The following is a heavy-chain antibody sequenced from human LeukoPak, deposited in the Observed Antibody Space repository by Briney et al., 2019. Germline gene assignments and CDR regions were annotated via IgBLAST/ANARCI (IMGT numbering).Heavy chain of an antibody. CDR1: GFTFSSYG. D-gene: IGHD3-22*01. CDR2: IRYDGSNK. Sequence: GGSLRLSCAASGFTFSSYGMHWVRQAPGKGLEWVAFIRYDGSNKYYADSVKGRFTISRDNSKNTLYLQMNSLRAEDTAVYYCARDSSSGRDAFDIWGQGTMVTVSS. J-gene: IGHJ3*02. V-gene: IGHV3-30*02. CDR3: ARDSSSGRDAFDI.